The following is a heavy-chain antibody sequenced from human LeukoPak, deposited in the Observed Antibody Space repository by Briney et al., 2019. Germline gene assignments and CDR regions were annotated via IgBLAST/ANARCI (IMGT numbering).Heavy chain of an antibody. Sequence: GGSLRLSCAASGFTFSSYSMNWVRQAPGKGLEWVSSISSSSSYIYYADSVKGRFTISRDNAKNSLYLQMNSLRAEDTAVYYCARGIGSGWVDYWGQGTLLTVSS. J-gene: IGHJ4*02. CDR2: ISSSSSYI. CDR3: ARGIGSGWVDY. V-gene: IGHV3-21*01. CDR1: GFTFSSYS. D-gene: IGHD6-19*01.